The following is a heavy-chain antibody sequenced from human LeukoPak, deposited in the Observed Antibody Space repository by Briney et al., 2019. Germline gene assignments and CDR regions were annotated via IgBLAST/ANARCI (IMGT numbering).Heavy chain of an antibody. CDR3: AKDPWGYYDYVWGSYRYSSENVDY. CDR2: ISGSGGST. Sequence: GGSLRLSCAASGFTFSSYAMSWVRQAPGKGLEWVSAISGSGGSTYYADSVKGRFTISRDNSKNTLYLQMNSLRAEDTAVYYCAKDPWGYYDYVWGSYRYSSENVDYWGQGTLVTVSS. J-gene: IGHJ4*02. V-gene: IGHV3-23*01. CDR1: GFTFSSYA. D-gene: IGHD3-16*02.